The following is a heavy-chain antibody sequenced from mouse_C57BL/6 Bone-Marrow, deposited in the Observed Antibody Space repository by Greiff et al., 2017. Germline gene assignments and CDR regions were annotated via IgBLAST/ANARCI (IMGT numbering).Heavy chain of an antibody. CDR3: ARALLAY. CDR2: ISDGGSYT. V-gene: IGHV5-4*03. Sequence: EVKLMESGGGLVKPGGSLKLSCAASGFTFSSYAMSWVRQTPEKRLEWVATISDGGSYTYYPDNVKGRFTISRDNAKNNLYLQMSHLKSEDTAMYYCARALLAYWGQGTLVTVSA. CDR1: GFTFSSYA. J-gene: IGHJ3*01.